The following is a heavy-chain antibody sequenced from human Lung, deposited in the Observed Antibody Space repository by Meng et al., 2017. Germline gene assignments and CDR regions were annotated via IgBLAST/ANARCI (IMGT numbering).Heavy chain of an antibody. CDR2: IYSSRNA. CDR1: IGSISSDSY. J-gene: IGHJ4*02. Sequence: QVPLQESRPGLLKPSQTLSLNCTVSIGSISSDSYWGWIRQPPGEHLEWIGYIYSSRNAYYNPSLKSRVTITVDTSKNQFSLKVNSVTAADTAVYFCARGPLRGLTLTGYYDSWGQGRLVTVSS. V-gene: IGHV4-30-4*08. D-gene: IGHD3-9*01. CDR3: ARGPLRGLTLTGYYDS.